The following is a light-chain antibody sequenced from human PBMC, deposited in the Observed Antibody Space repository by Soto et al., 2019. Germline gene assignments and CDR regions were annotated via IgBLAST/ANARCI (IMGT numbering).Light chain of an antibody. V-gene: IGKV1-5*01. J-gene: IGKJ1*01. CDR3: QHYNTYPWT. CDR1: QNIKSW. CDR2: DAS. Sequence: DIQMTQSPSTLSASVGDRVIITCLASQNIKSWLAWYQQKPGKAPKLLIYDASTLESGVPSRFSGSGSGTEFTLTISSLQPGDFATYYCQHYNTYPWTFGHGTKVDIK.